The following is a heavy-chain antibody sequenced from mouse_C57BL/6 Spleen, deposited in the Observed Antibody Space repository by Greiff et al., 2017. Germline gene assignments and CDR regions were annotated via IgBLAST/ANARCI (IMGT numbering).Heavy chain of an antibody. D-gene: IGHD2-5*01. V-gene: IGHV1-53*01. CDR2: INPSNGGT. CDR3: ARYNYSNLEYYAMDY. Sequence: QVQLQQPGTELVKPGASVKLSCKASGYTFTSYWMHWVKQRPGQGLEWIGNINPSNGGTNYNEKFKSKATLTVDESSSTAYMQLSSLTSADSAVYYCARYNYSNLEYYAMDYWGQGTSVTVSS. J-gene: IGHJ4*01. CDR1: GYTFTSYW.